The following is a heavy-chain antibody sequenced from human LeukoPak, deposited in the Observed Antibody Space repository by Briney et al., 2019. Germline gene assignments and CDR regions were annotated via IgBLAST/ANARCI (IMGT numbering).Heavy chain of an antibody. CDR2: IRGSSSTI. V-gene: IGHV3-48*02. CDR3: ARGGGSYAYFDY. D-gene: IGHD1-26*01. Sequence: PGGSLRLSCVASGFTFSSSSMTWVRQAPGKGLEWVSYIRGSSSTIYYAASVKGRFTISRDTAKNSLYLQMNSLRDEDTAVYYCARGGGSYAYFDYWGQGTLVTVSS. CDR1: GFTFSSSS. J-gene: IGHJ4*02.